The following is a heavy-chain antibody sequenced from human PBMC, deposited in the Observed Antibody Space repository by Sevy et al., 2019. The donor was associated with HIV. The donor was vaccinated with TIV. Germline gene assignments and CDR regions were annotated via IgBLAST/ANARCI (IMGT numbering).Heavy chain of an antibody. CDR1: GLNLDNYA. J-gene: IGHJ5*02. V-gene: IGHV3-9*01. D-gene: IGHD1-26*01. CDR2: LSWKTGTI. Sequence: GGSLRLSCVASGLNLDNYAIHWVRQAPGRGLEWVSGLSWKTGTIGFADSVKGRFTISRDNAKNSLYLQMNSLRPEDTAVYYCARDRSGSYHVSDNWFDPWGQGTLVTVSS. CDR3: ARDRSGSYHVSDNWFDP.